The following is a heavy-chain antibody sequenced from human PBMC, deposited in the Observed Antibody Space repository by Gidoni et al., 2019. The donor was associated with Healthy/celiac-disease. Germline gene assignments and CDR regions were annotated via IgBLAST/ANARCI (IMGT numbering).Heavy chain of an antibody. D-gene: IGHD2-2*02. V-gene: IGHV4-34*01. CDR2: INHSGST. CDR3: ARGYCSSTSCYTSYYYGMDV. Sequence: GYYWSWIRQPPGKGLEWIGEINHSGSTNYNPSLKSRVTISVDTSKNQFSLKLSSVTAADTAVYYCARGYCSSTSCYTSYYYGMDVWGQGTTVTVSS. J-gene: IGHJ6*02. CDR1: GYY.